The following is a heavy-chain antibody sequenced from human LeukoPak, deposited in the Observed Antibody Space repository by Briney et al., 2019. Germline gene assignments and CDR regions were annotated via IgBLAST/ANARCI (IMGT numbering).Heavy chain of an antibody. D-gene: IGHD2-15*01. CDR2: IIGSGGST. J-gene: IGHJ4*02. V-gene: IGHV3-23*01. CDR3: AKATLGYCSGVRCYPFDY. Sequence: SGGSLRLSCAASGFTFSSYAMSWLRQAPGKGLEWVSAIIGSGGSTYYADSVQGRFTISRDNSKNTLYLQMNSLRAEDTAVYYCAKATLGYCSGVRCYPFDYWGQGTLVTVSS. CDR1: GFTFSSYA.